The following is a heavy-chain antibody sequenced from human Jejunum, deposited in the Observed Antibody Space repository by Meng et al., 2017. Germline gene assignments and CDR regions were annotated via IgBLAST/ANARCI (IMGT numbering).Heavy chain of an antibody. V-gene: IGHV4-39*01. CDR3: ARHCGYRSGCHQYFDY. CDR1: GDSVNSNSGY. D-gene: IGHD6-19*01. J-gene: IGHJ4*02. CDR2: FSYSATT. Sequence: QLQLEESGPGLVKPSETLSLTCTVSGDSVNSNSGYWGWISQSPGKGLEWIGTFSYSATTYYNPSLKTRVTISVDTSKNQVSLNLGSVTAADTGIYHCARHCGYRSGCHQYFDYWGQGTLVTVSS.